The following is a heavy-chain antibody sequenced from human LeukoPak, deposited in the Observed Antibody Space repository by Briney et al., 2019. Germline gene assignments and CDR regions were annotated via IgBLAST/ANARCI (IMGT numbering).Heavy chain of an antibody. CDR3: ARALSLYSGDLYYFDY. J-gene: IGHJ4*02. CDR2: ISSSSSYI. V-gene: IGHV3-21*01. CDR1: GFTFSSHW. D-gene: IGHD3-10*01. Sequence: PGGSLRLSCAASGFTFSSHWMHWVRQAPGKGLEWVSSISSSSSYIYYADSVEGRFTISRDNAKNSLYLQMNSLRAEDTAVYYCARALSLYSGDLYYFDYWGQGTLVTVSS.